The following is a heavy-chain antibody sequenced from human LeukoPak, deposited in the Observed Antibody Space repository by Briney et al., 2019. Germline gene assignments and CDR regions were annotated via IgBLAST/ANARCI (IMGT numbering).Heavy chain of an antibody. V-gene: IGHV1-24*01. CDR2: FDPEDGET. CDR3: ATLPVVYGMDV. D-gene: IGHD2-2*01. J-gene: IGHJ6*02. CDR1: GGTFSSYA. Sequence: ASVKVSCKASGGTFSSYAISWVRQAPGKGLEWMGGFDPEDGETIYAQKFQGRVTMTEDTSTDTAYMELSSLRSEDTAVYYCATLPVVYGMDVWGQGTTVTVSS.